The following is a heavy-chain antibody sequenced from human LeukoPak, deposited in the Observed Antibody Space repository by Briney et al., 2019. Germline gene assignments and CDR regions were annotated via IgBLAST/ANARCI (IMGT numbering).Heavy chain of an antibody. Sequence: PSETLSLTCTVSGGSISSYYWSWIRLPPGKGLEWLGYLSKSGNTNYSPSLKSRVTIFGDTSKNQFFLKLSSVTAADTAVYYCARARYVNSFCAFDIWGQGTLVTVSS. CDR2: LSKSGNT. D-gene: IGHD3-9*01. J-gene: IGHJ3*02. CDR3: ARARYVNSFCAFDI. CDR1: GGSISSYY. V-gene: IGHV4-59*01.